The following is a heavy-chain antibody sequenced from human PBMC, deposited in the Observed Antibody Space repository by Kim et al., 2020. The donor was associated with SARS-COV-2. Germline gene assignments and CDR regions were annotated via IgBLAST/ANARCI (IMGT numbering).Heavy chain of an antibody. V-gene: IGHV3-11*01. D-gene: IGHD3-22*01. CDR1: GFTFSDYY. J-gene: IGHJ5*02. CDR3: ARYPYDSSGYSGFDP. Sequence: GGSLRLSCAASGFTFSDYYMSWIRQAPGKGLEWVSYISSSGSTIYYADSVKRRFTISRDNAKNSLYLQMNSLRAGDTAVYYCARYPYDSSGYSGFDPWGQGTLVTVSS. CDR2: ISSSGSTI.